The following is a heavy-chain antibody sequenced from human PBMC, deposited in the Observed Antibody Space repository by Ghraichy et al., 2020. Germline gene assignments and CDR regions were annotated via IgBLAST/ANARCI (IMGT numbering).Heavy chain of an antibody. CDR3: ARRGQSGITMFRGALNWFDP. CDR1: GFTFSSYA. CDR2: IGASGGST. Sequence: GGSLRLSCSASGFTFSSYAMSWVRQAPGKGLEWVSGIGASGGSTNYADSVKGRFAISRDNSKNTVYLQMNSLRAEDTAVYYCARRGQSGITMFRGALNWFDPWGQETLVTVSS. V-gene: IGHV3-23*01. D-gene: IGHD3-10*01. J-gene: IGHJ5*02.